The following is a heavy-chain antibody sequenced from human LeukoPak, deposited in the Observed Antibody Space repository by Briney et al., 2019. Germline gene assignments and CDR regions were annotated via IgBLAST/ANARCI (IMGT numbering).Heavy chain of an antibody. D-gene: IGHD4-17*01. V-gene: IGHV4-34*01. CDR2: INHSGST. CDR3: ARLYGDYGPGHGPFDY. CDR1: GGSFSGYY. Sequence: SSETLSLTCAVYGGSFSGYYWSWIRQPPGKGLEWIGEINHSGSTNYNPSLKSRVTISVDTSKNQFSLKLSSVTAADTAVYYCARLYGDYGPGHGPFDYWGQGTLVTVSS. J-gene: IGHJ4*02.